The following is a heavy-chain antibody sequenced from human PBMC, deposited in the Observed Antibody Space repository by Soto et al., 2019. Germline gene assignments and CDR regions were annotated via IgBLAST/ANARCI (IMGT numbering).Heavy chain of an antibody. CDR1: GFTFSSYA. D-gene: IGHD6-19*01. J-gene: IGHJ4*02. Sequence: GGSLRLSCAASGFTFSSYAMSWVRQAPGKGLEWVSAISGSGGSTYYADSVKGRFTISRDNSKNTLYLQMNSLRAEDTAVYYCAKVISSGWYMRAFDYWGQGTLVTVSS. CDR2: ISGSGGST. CDR3: AKVISSGWYMRAFDY. V-gene: IGHV3-23*01.